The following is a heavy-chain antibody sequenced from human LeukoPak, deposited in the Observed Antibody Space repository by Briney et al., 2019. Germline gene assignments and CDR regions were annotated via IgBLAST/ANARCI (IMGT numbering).Heavy chain of an antibody. CDR2: IYHSGGT. Sequence: SETLSLTCAVSGGSISSSNWWSWVRQPPGKGLEWIGEIYHSGGTNYNPSLKSRVTISVDKSKNQFSLKLSSVTAADTAVYYCARDRGYSYGFGSHAFDIWGQGTMVTVSS. D-gene: IGHD5-18*01. J-gene: IGHJ3*02. CDR3: ARDRGYSYGFGSHAFDI. CDR1: GGSISSSNW. V-gene: IGHV4-4*02.